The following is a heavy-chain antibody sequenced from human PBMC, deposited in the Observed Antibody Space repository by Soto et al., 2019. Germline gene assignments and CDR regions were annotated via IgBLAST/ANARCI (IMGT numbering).Heavy chain of an antibody. V-gene: IGHV3-21*01. J-gene: IGHJ6*02. Sequence: GGSLRLSCAASGFTLSSYSMNWVRQAPGKGLEWVSSSSSSSSYIYYADSVKGRFTISRDNAKNSLYLQMNSLRAEDTAVYYCARDTGALTYYYDSSGGYYGMDVWGQGTTVTVSS. CDR3: ARDTGALTYYYDSSGGYYGMDV. CDR1: GFTLSSYS. D-gene: IGHD3-22*01. CDR2: SSSSSSYI.